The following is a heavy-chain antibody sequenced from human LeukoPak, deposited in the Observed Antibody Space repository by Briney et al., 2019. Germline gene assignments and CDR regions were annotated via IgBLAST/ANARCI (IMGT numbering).Heavy chain of an antibody. Sequence: GGSLRLSCAASGFTFRNNWMTWVRQAPGKGLEWVAHIKEDGSAQNYIDSVKGRFTISRDNSKNTLYLQMNSLRAEDTAVYYCASGVVVVAATGYWGQGTLVTVSS. CDR2: IKEDGSAQ. J-gene: IGHJ4*02. CDR3: ASGVVVVAATGY. CDR1: GFTFRNNW. V-gene: IGHV3-7*01. D-gene: IGHD2-15*01.